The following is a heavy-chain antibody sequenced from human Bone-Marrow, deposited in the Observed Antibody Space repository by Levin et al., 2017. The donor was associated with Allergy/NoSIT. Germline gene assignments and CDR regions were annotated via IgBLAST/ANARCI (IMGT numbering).Heavy chain of an antibody. CDR1: GFTFRSYS. J-gene: IGHJ3*02. V-gene: IGHV3-33*05. Sequence: AGGSLRLSCAASGFTFRSYSMHWVRQAPGMGLEWVTLILYDGSNKYYADSVKGRFTISRDNSKNTLYLQMNSLRAEDTAVYYCARAPYGDYPAFDIWGRGTMVTVSS. CDR2: ILYDGSNK. CDR3: ARAPYGDYPAFDI. D-gene: IGHD4-17*01.